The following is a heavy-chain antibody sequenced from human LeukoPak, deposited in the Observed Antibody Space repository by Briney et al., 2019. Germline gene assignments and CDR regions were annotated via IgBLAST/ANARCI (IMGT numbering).Heavy chain of an antibody. J-gene: IGHJ6*02. V-gene: IGHV3-64*01. CDR1: GSTFSSYA. CDR2: ISTNGGST. D-gene: IGHD6-19*01. Sequence: GGSLRLSCAASGSTFSSYAMHWVRQAPGKGLEYVSAISTNGGSTYYANSVKGRFTISRDNSKNTLYLQMGSLRAEDMAVYYCARAAVPYYYYAMDVWGQGTTVTVSS. CDR3: ARAAVPYYYYAMDV.